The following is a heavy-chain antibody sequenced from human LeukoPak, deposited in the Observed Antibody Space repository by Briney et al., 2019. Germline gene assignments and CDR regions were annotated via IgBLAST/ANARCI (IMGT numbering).Heavy chain of an antibody. J-gene: IGHJ4*02. CDR2: ISGSGGST. D-gene: IGHD5-18*01. CDR3: ARERGYSYGDFDY. CDR1: GFTFSSYG. V-gene: IGHV3-23*01. Sequence: GGTLRLSCAASGFTFSSYGMSWVRQAPGKGLEWVSAISGSGGSTYCADSVKGRFTISRDNSKNTLYLQMNSLRAEDTAVYYCARERGYSYGDFDYWGQGTLVTVSS.